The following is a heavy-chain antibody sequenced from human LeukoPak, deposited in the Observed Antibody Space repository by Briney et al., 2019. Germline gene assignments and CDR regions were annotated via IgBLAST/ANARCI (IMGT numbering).Heavy chain of an antibody. CDR2: MNPNSGNT. Sequence: ASVKVSCKASGYTFTSYDINWVRQATGQGLEWMGWMNPNSGNTGYAQEFQGRVTMTRNTSISTAYMELSSLRSEDTAVYYCARGHYGSGSYYNGDSYYFDYWGQGTLVTVSS. D-gene: IGHD3-10*01. CDR3: ARGHYGSGSYYNGDSYYFDY. J-gene: IGHJ4*02. CDR1: GYTFTSYD. V-gene: IGHV1-8*01.